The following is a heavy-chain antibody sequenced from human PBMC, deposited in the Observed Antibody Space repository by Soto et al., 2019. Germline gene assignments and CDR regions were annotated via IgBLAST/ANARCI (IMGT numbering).Heavy chain of an antibody. CDR2: IYYSGST. J-gene: IGHJ4*02. D-gene: IGHD3-22*01. Sequence: SETLSLTCTVSGGSISSGGYYWSWIRQHPGKGLEWIGYIYYSGSTYSNPSLKSRVFISVDTSKNQFSLKLSSVTAEDTAVYYCARGARDHSGYSVVYWGQGTLVTVSS. CDR1: GGSISSGGYY. CDR3: ARGARDHSGYSVVY. V-gene: IGHV4-31*03.